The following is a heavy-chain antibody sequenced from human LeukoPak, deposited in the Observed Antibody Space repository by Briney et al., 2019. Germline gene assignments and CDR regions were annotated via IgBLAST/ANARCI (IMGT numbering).Heavy chain of an antibody. D-gene: IGHD6-19*01. CDR3: ARISSGWTALFVY. CDR2: TCSGGST. J-gene: IGHJ4*02. V-gene: IGHV3-66*01. CDR1: GFTVSSNY. Sequence: GGSLRLSCAASGFTVSSNYMSWVRQAPGKGLEWVSVTCSGGSTYYADSVKGRFTISRDNSKNTLYLQMSSLRAEDTAVYYCARISSGWTALFVYWGQGTLVTVSS.